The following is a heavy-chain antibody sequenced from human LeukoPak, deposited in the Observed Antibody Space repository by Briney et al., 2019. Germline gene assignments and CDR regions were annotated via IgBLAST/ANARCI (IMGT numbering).Heavy chain of an antibody. CDR1: GFTFSGYG. J-gene: IGHJ3*01. Sequence: GGSLGLSCAASGFTFSGYGMHWVRQAPGEGLEWVAAISYDGSKEYYADSVKGRFTISRDSSKNTLYLQMNSLRAEDTAVYYCAKDLRAIYDVLTGYLDAFDLWGQGTMVTVSS. CDR2: ISYDGSKE. CDR3: AKDLRAIYDVLTGYLDAFDL. D-gene: IGHD3-9*01. V-gene: IGHV3-30*18.